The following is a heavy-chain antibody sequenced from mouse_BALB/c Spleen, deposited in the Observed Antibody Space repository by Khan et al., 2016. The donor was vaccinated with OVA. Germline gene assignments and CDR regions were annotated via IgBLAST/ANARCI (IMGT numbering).Heavy chain of an antibody. D-gene: IGHD1-1*02. Sequence: EVELVESGGGLVKPGGSLKLSCAASGFTFSSFTMSWVRQTPEKRLEWVASISSGGDNTYYPDSVKGRFTISRDNANNNLDLHMSGLTSEDTALYYGASANYGPFAYCGQGTLVTVAA. V-gene: IGHV5-9*03. CDR1: GFTFSSFT. CDR2: ISSGGDNT. CDR3: ASANYGPFAY. J-gene: IGHJ3*01.